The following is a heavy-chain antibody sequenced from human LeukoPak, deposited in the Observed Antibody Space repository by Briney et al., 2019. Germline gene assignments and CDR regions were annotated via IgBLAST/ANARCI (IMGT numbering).Heavy chain of an antibody. CDR1: GFTFSSYS. Sequence: GGSLRLSCAASGFTFSSYSMNWVRQAPGKGLEWVSYISSSSSTIYYADSVKGRFTISRDNAKNSLYLQMNSLRAEDTAVYYCARDRVVGAYYYYYYMDVWGEGTTVTVSS. CDR3: ARDRVVGAYYYYYYMDV. D-gene: IGHD1-26*01. CDR2: ISSSSSTI. V-gene: IGHV3-48*01. J-gene: IGHJ6*03.